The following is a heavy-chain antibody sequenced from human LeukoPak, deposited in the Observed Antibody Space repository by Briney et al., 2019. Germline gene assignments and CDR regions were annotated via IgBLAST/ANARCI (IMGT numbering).Heavy chain of an antibody. D-gene: IGHD7-27*01. CDR3: ARDNWGLDY. V-gene: IGHV3-48*01. J-gene: IGHJ4*02. Sequence: GGSLRLSCAASGFTFSSSNMNWVRQAPGKGLEWVSYIECSSSPIYYTDSVKGRFTISRDNAKNSLYLQMNSLRAEDTAVYYCARDNWGLDYWGQGTLVTVSS. CDR1: GFTFSSSN. CDR2: IECSSSPI.